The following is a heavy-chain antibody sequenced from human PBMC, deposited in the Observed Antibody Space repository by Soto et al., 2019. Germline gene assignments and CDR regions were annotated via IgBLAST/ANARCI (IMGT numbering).Heavy chain of an antibody. D-gene: IGHD3-10*01. J-gene: IGHJ6*03. Sequence: PGGSLRLSCAASGFAVSDNYMSWVRQAPGKGLEWVSFISGSGGSTYYADSVKGRFTISRDNSKNTLYLQMNSLRAEDTAVYYCAKAFPGGSGSYYKSHYYYYMDVWGKGTTVTVSS. CDR2: ISGSGGST. CDR3: AKAFPGGSGSYYKSHYYYYMDV. V-gene: IGHV3-23*01. CDR1: GFAVSDNY.